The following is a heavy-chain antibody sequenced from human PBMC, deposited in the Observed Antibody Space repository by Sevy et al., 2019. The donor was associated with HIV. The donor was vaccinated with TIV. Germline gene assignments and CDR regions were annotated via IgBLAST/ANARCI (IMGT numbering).Heavy chain of an antibody. V-gene: IGHV4-30-2*01. CDR3: ARGDPSNAFDY. J-gene: IGHJ4*02. CDR2: MYHSGRT. D-gene: IGHD2-8*01. CDR1: GGSISSGGYS. Sequence: SETLSLTCAVSGGSISSGGYSWSWIRQPPGKGLEWIGYMYHSGRTYYNPSLKSRVTISVNRSKNQFSLRLSSVTAADTAVYYCARGDPSNAFDYWGQGTLVTVSS.